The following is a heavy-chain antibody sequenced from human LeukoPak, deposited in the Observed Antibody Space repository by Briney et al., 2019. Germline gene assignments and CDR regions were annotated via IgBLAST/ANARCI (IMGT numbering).Heavy chain of an antibody. Sequence: PGRSLRLSCAASGFTFSSYAMHWVRQAPGKGLEWVAVISYDGSNKYYADSVKGRFTISRDNSKNTLYLQMNSLRAEDTAVYYCASTSPNYGSGSAFDYWGQGTLVTVSS. CDR2: ISYDGSNK. D-gene: IGHD3-10*01. V-gene: IGHV3-30-3*01. J-gene: IGHJ4*02. CDR1: GFTFSSYA. CDR3: ASTSPNYGSGSAFDY.